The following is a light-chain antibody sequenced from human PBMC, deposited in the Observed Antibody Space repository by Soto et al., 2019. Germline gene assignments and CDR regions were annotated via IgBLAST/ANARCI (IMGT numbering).Light chain of an antibody. J-gene: IGKJ4*01. CDR1: QSISSY. Sequence: DIQMAQAPFSPSASVGDRVTITCRASQSISSYLNWYQQKPGKAPKLLIYAASSLQSGVPSRFSGSGSGTDFTLTISSLQPEDFATYYCQQSYSTPLNFGGGTKVDIK. CDR2: AAS. V-gene: IGKV1-39*01. CDR3: QQSYSTPLN.